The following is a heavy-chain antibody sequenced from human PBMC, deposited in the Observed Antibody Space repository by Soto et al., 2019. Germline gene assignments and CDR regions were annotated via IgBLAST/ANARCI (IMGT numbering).Heavy chain of an antibody. D-gene: IGHD2-21*01. Sequence: EVQLVESGGDLVQPGGSLRLSCAASGFTFSNYWMSWVRQAPGKGLEWVANIKGDGSERNYVDSVKGRFTISRDNAENSLYLQMNSLRAEDTAVSYCASARHIGPWGQGTLVTVSS. CDR3: ASARHIGP. J-gene: IGHJ5*02. CDR2: IKGDGSER. CDR1: GFTFSNYW. V-gene: IGHV3-7*01.